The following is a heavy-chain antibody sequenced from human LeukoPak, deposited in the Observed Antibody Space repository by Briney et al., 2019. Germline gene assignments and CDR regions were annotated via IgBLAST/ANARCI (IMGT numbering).Heavy chain of an antibody. D-gene: IGHD4-17*01. CDR3: ARGAGDGDSGLLDY. CDR2: ISAYNGNT. Sequence: ASVKVSCKASGYTFTSYGISWVRQAPGQGLEWMGWISAYNGNTNFAQKLQGRVTMTTDASTSTAYMELRSLRSDDTAVYYCARGAGDGDSGLLDYWGQGTLVTVSS. CDR1: GYTFTSYG. V-gene: IGHV1-18*01. J-gene: IGHJ4*02.